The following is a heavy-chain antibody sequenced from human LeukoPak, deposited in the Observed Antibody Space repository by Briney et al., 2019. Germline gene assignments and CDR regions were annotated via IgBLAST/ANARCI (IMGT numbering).Heavy chain of an antibody. CDR2: INPNSGGT. V-gene: IGHV1-2*02. Sequence: ASVKVSCKASGYTFTGYYMHWVRQAPGQGREWMGWINPNSGGTNYAQKFQGRVTMTRDTSISTAYMELSRLRSDDTAVYYCARDQVRDTYYYDSSGYYSLWGQGTLVTVSS. D-gene: IGHD3-22*01. CDR1: GYTFTGYY. CDR3: ARDQVRDTYYYDSSGYYSL. J-gene: IGHJ4*02.